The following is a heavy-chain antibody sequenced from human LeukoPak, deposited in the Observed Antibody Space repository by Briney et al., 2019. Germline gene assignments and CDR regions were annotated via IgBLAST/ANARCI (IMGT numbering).Heavy chain of an antibody. CDR1: GYTFTGYY. Sequence: GASVKVSCKASGYTFTGYYMHWVRQAPGQGLEWMGWINPNSGGTNYAQKFQGRVTMTRDTSISTAYMELSRLRSDDTAVYYCARIPLITRSGSWFDPWGQGTLVTVSS. CDR2: INPNSGGT. D-gene: IGHD3-10*01. CDR3: ARIPLITRSGSWFDP. V-gene: IGHV1-2*02. J-gene: IGHJ5*02.